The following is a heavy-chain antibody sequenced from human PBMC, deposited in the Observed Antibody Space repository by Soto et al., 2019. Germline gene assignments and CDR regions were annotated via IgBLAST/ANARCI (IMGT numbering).Heavy chain of an antibody. V-gene: IGHV1-69*02. Sequence: SVKVSCKASGGTFSSYTISWVRQAPGQRLEWMGRIIPILGIANYAQKFQGRVTITADKSTSTAYMELSSLRSEDTAVYYCARLGITPLSTNGVCSLRDYYYMDVWGKGTTVTVSS. CDR3: ARLGITPLSTNGVCSLRDYYYMDV. CDR2: IIPILGIA. CDR1: GGTFSSYT. J-gene: IGHJ6*03. D-gene: IGHD2-8*01.